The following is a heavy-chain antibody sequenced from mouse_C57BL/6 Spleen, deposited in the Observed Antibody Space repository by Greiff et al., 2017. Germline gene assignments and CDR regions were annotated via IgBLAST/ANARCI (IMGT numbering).Heavy chain of an antibody. Sequence: VQLQQPGAELVRPGTSVKLSCKASGYTFTSYWMHWVKQRPGQGLEWIGVIDPSDSYTNYNQKFKGKATLTVDTSSSTAYMQLSSLTSEDSAVYYCARTVYYGSSYGAMDYWGQGTSVTVSS. D-gene: IGHD1-1*01. CDR2: IDPSDSYT. CDR3: ARTVYYGSSYGAMDY. V-gene: IGHV1-59*01. CDR1: GYTFTSYW. J-gene: IGHJ4*01.